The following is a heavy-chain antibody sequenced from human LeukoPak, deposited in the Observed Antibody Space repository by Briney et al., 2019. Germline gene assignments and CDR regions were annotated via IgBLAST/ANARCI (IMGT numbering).Heavy chain of an antibody. CDR3: AKESSSPIYYYYYMDV. CDR1: GFTFSSYA. D-gene: IGHD6-13*01. J-gene: IGHJ6*03. Sequence: SGGSLRLSCAASGFTFSSYAMSWVRQAPGKGLEWVSAISGSGGSTYYADSVKGRFTISRDNSKNTLYLQMNSLRAEDTAVYYCAKESSSPIYYYYYMDVWGKGTTVTVSS. CDR2: ISGSGGST. V-gene: IGHV3-23*01.